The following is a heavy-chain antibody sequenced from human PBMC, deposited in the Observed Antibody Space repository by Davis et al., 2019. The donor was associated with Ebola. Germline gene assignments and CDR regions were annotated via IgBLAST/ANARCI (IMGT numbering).Heavy chain of an antibody. D-gene: IGHD6-19*01. CDR2: IDWDDDK. CDR3: AQTTSKYTSDWPTFNS. CDR1: GFSLSTSGMR. J-gene: IGHJ4*02. V-gene: IGHV2-70*04. Sequence: SGPTLVKPTQTLTLTCTFSGFSLSTSGMRVSWIRQPPGKALEWLARIDWDDDKFYSTSLKTRLTISKDTSKNQVVLTMTNMDPVDTATYYCAQTTSKYTSDWPTFNSWGQGTLVTVSS.